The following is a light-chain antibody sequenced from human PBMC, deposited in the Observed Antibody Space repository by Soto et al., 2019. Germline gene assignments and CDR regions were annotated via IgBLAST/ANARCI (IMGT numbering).Light chain of an antibody. V-gene: IGLV2-14*01. CDR2: DVS. Sequence: QSVLTQPASVSGSPGQSITISCTGTSSDIGSYNYVSWYQQHPGKAPKLMIYDVSKRPSGVSNRFSGSKSGYTASLTISGLQAEDEADYYCSSYTSSRTLVFGGGTKVTVL. J-gene: IGLJ2*01. CDR3: SSYTSSRTLV. CDR1: SSDIGSYNY.